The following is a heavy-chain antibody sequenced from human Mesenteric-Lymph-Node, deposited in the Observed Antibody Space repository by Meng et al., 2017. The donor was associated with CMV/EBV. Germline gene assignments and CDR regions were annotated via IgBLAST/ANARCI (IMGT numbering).Heavy chain of an antibody. J-gene: IGHJ6*02. Sequence: GGSLRLSCAASGFTFSSYSMNWVRQATGKGLEWVSAIGTAGDTYYPGSVKGRFTISRENAKNSLYLQMNSLRAGDTAVYYCARDRRYYSNYYYYYYGMDVWGQGTTVTVSS. CDR2: IGTAGDT. CDR3: ARDRRYYSNYYYYYYGMDV. V-gene: IGHV3-13*01. CDR1: GFTFSSYS. D-gene: IGHD4-11*01.